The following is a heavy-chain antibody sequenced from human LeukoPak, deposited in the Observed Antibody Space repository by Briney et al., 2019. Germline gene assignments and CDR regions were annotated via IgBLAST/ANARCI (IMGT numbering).Heavy chain of an antibody. CDR2: ITGSGGNT. CDR1: GFTFSNYA. CDR3: AKWGDYDVLTGYYVSDY. Sequence: GAPLRLSCAASGFTFSNYAMSWVRQAPGKGLEWVSAITGSGGNTYYADSVKGRFTISRDNSKNTVFLQMNSLRAEDTAVYYCAKWGDYDVLTGYYVSDYWGQGTLVTVSS. D-gene: IGHD3-9*01. V-gene: IGHV3-23*01. J-gene: IGHJ4*02.